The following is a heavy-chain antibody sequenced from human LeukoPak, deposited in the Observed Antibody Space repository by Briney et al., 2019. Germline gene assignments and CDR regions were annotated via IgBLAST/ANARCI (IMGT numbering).Heavy chain of an antibody. CDR3: ARDPPGGVLDY. Sequence: GGSLRLSCAASGFTFSSYEMNWVRQAPGKGLEWVSCISSSGSTIYYADSVKGRFTISRDNAKNSLYLQMNSLRAEDTAVYYCARDPPGGVLDYWGQGTLVTVSS. CDR1: GFTFSSYE. V-gene: IGHV3-48*03. J-gene: IGHJ4*02. D-gene: IGHD3-16*01. CDR2: ISSSGSTI.